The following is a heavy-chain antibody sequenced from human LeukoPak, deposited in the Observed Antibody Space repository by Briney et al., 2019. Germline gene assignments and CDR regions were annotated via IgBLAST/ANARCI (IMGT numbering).Heavy chain of an antibody. CDR3: ARLTTRGYTYGPFDY. CDR2: IYPGNSDT. CDR1: GYRFTSYW. V-gene: IGHV5-51*01. Sequence: GESLKISCKGSGYRFTSYWIGWVRQMPGKRLEWMGIIYPGNSDTRYSPSFQGQVTISADKSIRIVYLQWSSLKASDTAMYYCARLTTRGYTYGPFDYWGQGTLVTVSS. D-gene: IGHD5-18*01. J-gene: IGHJ4*02.